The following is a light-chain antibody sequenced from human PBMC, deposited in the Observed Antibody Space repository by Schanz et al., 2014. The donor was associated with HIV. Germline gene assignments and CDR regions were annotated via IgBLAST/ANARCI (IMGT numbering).Light chain of an antibody. J-gene: IGLJ2*01. CDR2: EVK. CDR1: SSDVGAYDR. V-gene: IGLV2-18*02. Sequence: QSALTQPPSVSGSPGQSVTISCTGTSSDVGAYDRVSWYQQPPGTAPKLIVYEVKNRPSGVPGRFSGSKSGNTASLTISGLQAEDEADYYCSSYAGSNSVIFGGGTKLTVL. CDR3: SSYAGSNSVI.